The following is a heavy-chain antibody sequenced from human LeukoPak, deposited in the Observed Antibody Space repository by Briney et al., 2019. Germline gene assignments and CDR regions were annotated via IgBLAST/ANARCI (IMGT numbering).Heavy chain of an antibody. CDR3: ARDQTGYYYDSSGYRNFDY. J-gene: IGHJ4*02. CDR1: GFAFSSYS. Sequence: PGGSLRLSCAASGFAFSSYSMNWVRQAPGKGLEWVSYISSSSSTIYYADSVKGRFTISRDNAKNSLYLQMNSLRAEDTAVYYCARDQTGYYYDSSGYRNFDYWGQGTLVTVSS. D-gene: IGHD3-22*01. V-gene: IGHV3-48*01. CDR2: ISSSSSTI.